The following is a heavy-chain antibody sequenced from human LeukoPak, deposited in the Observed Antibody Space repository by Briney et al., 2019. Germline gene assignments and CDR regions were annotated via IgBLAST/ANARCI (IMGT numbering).Heavy chain of an antibody. V-gene: IGHV3-30*18. CDR3: AKDPTGDYGDYYFDY. Sequence: QSGGSLRLSCAASGFTFSSYGMHWVRQAPGKGLEWVAVISYDGSNKYYADSVKGRFTISRDNSKNTLYLQMNSLRAEDTAVYYCAKDPTGDYGDYYFDYWGQGTLVTVSS. CDR1: GFTFSSYG. J-gene: IGHJ4*02. CDR2: ISYDGSNK. D-gene: IGHD4-17*01.